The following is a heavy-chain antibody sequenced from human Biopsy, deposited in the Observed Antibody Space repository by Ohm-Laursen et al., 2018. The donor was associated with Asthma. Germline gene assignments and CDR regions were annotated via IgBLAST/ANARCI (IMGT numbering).Heavy chain of an antibody. J-gene: IGHJ3*02. Sequence: LSLTCAASGFVFSQCDMHWVRQGPGKGLEWVALVSSDGHNKYYEDSVKGRFTISRDNSRNRLYLQINRLTVEDSAVYFCARQSGQDYGDSSGFDIWGQGTKVAVSS. D-gene: IGHD3-22*01. CDR3: ARQSGQDYGDSSGFDI. V-gene: IGHV3-30*03. CDR1: GFVFSQCD. CDR2: VSSDGHNK.